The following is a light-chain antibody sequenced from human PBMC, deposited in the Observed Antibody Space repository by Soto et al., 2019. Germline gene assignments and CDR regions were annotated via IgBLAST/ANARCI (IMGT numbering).Light chain of an antibody. CDR1: QSVSSN. Sequence: EIVMTQSPATLSASPGERATLSCRASQSVSSNLAWYQQKPGQAPRLLIYGASTRATGSPARFSGSGSGTEVTLTISSLQSEDFAVYYGQQYNNWPPWTFGQGTKVEIK. V-gene: IGKV3-15*01. CDR3: QQYNNWPPWT. CDR2: GAS. J-gene: IGKJ1*01.